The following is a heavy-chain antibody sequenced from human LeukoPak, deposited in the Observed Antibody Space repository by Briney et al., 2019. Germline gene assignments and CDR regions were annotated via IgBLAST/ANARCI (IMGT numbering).Heavy chain of an antibody. CDR1: GFTFISYW. CDR2: INKDGSEK. D-gene: IGHD5-18*01. V-gene: IGHV3-7*01. J-gene: IGHJ4*02. Sequence: PGGSLRLSCAASGFTFISYWMSWLRQAPGKGLEWVANINKDGSEKYYVDSVKGRFTIARDNAKTSLYLQMNSLRAEDTAVYYCARDLSGVTGYTYGRGIDYWGQGTLVTVSS. CDR3: ARDLSGVTGYTYGRGIDY.